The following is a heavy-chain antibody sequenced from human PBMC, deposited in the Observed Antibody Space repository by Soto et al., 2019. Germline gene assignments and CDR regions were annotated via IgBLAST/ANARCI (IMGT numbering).Heavy chain of an antibody. CDR3: ATAESSDTGDH. V-gene: IGHV1-69*01. Sequence: QVQLVQSGAEVRXPGXSVKVSCKASGDTLSHYGISWVRQAPGQGLEWMGGTTPIIGTTDYAQKFQGRLTITADESTTTSYMDLSSLRFDDTAVYYCATAESSDTGDHWGQGTLVTVSS. D-gene: IGHD5-18*01. CDR2: TTPIIGTT. CDR1: GDTLSHYG. J-gene: IGHJ4*02.